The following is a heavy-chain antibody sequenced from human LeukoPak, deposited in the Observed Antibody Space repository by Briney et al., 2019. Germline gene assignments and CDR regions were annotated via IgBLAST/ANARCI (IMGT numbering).Heavy chain of an antibody. V-gene: IGHV4-59*01. CDR2: IYYSGTT. CDR1: GASLNNNF. CDR3: AREVTVHDAFDD. J-gene: IGHJ3*01. D-gene: IGHD4-23*01. Sequence: PSETLSLTCTVSGASLNNNFWSWIRQPPGKGLEWIGYIYYSGTTNYNPSLKSRVTISVDTSKNQFSLKLSSVTAADTAIYYCAREVTVHDAFDDWGQGTMVTVSS.